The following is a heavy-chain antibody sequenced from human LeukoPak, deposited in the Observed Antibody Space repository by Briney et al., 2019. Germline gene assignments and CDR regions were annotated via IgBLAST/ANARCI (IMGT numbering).Heavy chain of an antibody. V-gene: IGHV4-28*05. J-gene: IGHJ4*02. Sequence: ASETLSLTYVVSGFSISSSNWWGWIRQPPGRGLEWIGYVYYSGAIYYNPSLKSRVTMSVDTSKNRVSLELSSVTAVDTAVYYCAKKPNSLYYFDYWGQGTLVTVSS. CDR2: VYYSGAI. D-gene: IGHD4-23*01. CDR1: GFSISSSNW. CDR3: AKKPNSLYYFDY.